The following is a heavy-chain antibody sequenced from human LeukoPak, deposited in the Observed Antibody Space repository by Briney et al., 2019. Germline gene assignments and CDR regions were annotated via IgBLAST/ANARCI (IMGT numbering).Heavy chain of an antibody. CDR2: IYYSGNT. CDR3: ARGAAYCGADCSNWLDP. V-gene: IGHV4-39*07. Sequence: PSETLSLTCSVSGGSIRSTTYYWGWIRQPPGKRLEWIASIYYSGNTYYSPSLMSRVTISVDTSKNQFSLNLRSVTAADTAVYYCARGAAYCGADCSNWLDPWGQGTLVTVSS. D-gene: IGHD2-21*02. J-gene: IGHJ5*02. CDR1: GGSIRSTTYY.